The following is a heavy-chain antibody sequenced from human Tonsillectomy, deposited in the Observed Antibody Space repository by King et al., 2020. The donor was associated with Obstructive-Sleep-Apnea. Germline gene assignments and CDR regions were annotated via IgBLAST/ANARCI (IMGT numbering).Heavy chain of an antibody. D-gene: IGHD3-16*01. J-gene: IGHJ4*02. Sequence: QLVQSGGGLAQRGGSLRLSCVGSGFTFTNYAMSWVRQAPGKGLEWVSAITGGGDKATYADSVKGRVTISRDNSKNTLYLQMHSLRAEDTAIYFCAKMSGGVSFYYFDFWGQGTLVTVSS. CDR2: ITGGGDKA. CDR1: GFTFTNYA. V-gene: IGHV3-23*04. CDR3: AKMSGGVSFYYFDF.